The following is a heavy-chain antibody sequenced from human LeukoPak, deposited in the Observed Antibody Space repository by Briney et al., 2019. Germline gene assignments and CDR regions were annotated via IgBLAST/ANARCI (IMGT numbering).Heavy chain of an antibody. V-gene: IGHV4-59*01. Sequence: SETLSLTCTVSGGSISSYYWSWIRQPPGKGLEWIGYISYSGITNYNPSLKSRVTISIDTSKNQFSLKLSSVTAADTAVYYCARDGGATPFDYWGQGTLVTVSS. CDR3: ARDGGATPFDY. CDR1: GGSISSYY. J-gene: IGHJ4*02. CDR2: ISYSGIT. D-gene: IGHD5-12*01.